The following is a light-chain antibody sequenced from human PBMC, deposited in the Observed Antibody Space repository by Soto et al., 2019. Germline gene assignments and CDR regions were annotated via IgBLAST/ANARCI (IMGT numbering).Light chain of an antibody. Sequence: EIVLTQSPGTLSLSPGERATLSCRASQSLSNNHLAWYQQKPGRAPRLLIYDASARATGIPDRFSGSGSGTDFTLTISRLEPEDFEVYYCQQYGSSPRNTFGQGTKLENK. CDR1: QSLSNNH. CDR2: DAS. V-gene: IGKV3-20*01. CDR3: QQYGSSPRNT. J-gene: IGKJ2*01.